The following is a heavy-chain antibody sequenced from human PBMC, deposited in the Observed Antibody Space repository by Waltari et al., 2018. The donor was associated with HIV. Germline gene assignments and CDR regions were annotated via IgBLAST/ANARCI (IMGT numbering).Heavy chain of an antibody. V-gene: IGHV4-39*01. D-gene: IGHD6-13*01. CDR1: GGSISSSSYY. Sequence: QLQLQESGPGLVKPSETLSLTCTVSGGSISSSSYYWGWIRQPPGKGLEWIGSIYYSGRTYYNPSLTSRVTISVDTSKNQFSLKLSSVTAADTAVYYCARHESLAAAGTGWGYFDYWGQGTLVTVSS. CDR2: IYYSGRT. CDR3: ARHESLAAAGTGWGYFDY. J-gene: IGHJ4*02.